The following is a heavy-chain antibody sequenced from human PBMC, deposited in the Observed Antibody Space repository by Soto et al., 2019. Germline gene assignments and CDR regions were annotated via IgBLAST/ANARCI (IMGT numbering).Heavy chain of an antibody. CDR2: INEAGSEK. J-gene: IGHJ4*02. D-gene: IGHD6-19*01. V-gene: IGHV3-7*01. CDR3: ARDVGSGWYGAGY. Sequence: GGSLRLSCVTSGFTFGNFWLTWVRQAPGKGLEWVANINEAGSEKHYLDSVKGRFTISRDNAKNSVFLQMNSLRVEDTAVYYCARDVGSGWYGAGYWGQGTLVTVSS. CDR1: GFTFGNFW.